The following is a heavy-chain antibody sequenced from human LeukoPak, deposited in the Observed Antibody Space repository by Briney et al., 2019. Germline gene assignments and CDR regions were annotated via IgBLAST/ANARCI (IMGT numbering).Heavy chain of an antibody. CDR2: MNRDGSEV. CDR1: GITISSNH. CDR3: ARGIDEWLYLNY. D-gene: IGHD3-3*01. J-gene: IGHJ4*02. V-gene: IGHV3-7*04. Sequence: PGGSLRLSCAASGITISSNHMTWVRQAPGKGPEFVATMNRDGSEVAYGNSVRGRFTISRDNAKNSLYLQMYSLRAEDTAVYYCARGIDEWLYLNYWGQGALVTVSS.